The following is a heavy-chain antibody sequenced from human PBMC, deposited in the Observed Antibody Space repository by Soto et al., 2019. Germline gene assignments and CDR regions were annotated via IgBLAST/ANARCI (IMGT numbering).Heavy chain of an antibody. CDR2: INPNSGGT. V-gene: IGHV1-2*02. J-gene: IGHJ4*02. D-gene: IGHD6-19*01. CDR3: AAVTGGVTLDY. Sequence: QVQLVQSGAEVKKPGASVKVSCKASGYTFTGYYMHWVRQAPGQGLQWMGWINPNSGGTTNAQKFQGRVTMTRDTSISTAYMELSRLRSDDTAVYYCAAVTGGVTLDYWGQGTLVTVSS. CDR1: GYTFTGYY.